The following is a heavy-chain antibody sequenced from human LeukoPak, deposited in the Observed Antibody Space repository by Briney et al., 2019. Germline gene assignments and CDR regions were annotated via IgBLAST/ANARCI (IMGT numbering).Heavy chain of an antibody. J-gene: IGHJ4*02. Sequence: PGGSLRLSCAASGLTFSSFEMNWVRQAPGKGLEWVGRIKSKSDGGTTDYAAPVKGRFTISRDDSKNTLYLQMNSLETEDTAVYYCTTHSRLAATGTFDYWGQGTLVTVSS. V-gene: IGHV3-15*01. CDR2: IKSKSDGGTT. D-gene: IGHD1-1*01. CDR1: GLTFSSFE. CDR3: TTHSRLAATGTFDY.